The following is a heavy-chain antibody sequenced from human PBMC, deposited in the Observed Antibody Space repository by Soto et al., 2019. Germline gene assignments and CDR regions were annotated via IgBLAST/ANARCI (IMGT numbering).Heavy chain of an antibody. V-gene: IGHV1-18*01. CDR3: AGHSPPVDY. Sequence: QVQLVQSGAEVKKPGASVKVSCKASGYTFTSYGISWVRQAPGQGLEWMGWISAYNGNTKYAQKLQGRVPSTTDPPPSNAYMELRSLRPDDTAVYYCAGHSPPVDYGGQGTLVTVPS. J-gene: IGHJ4*02. CDR1: GYTFTSYG. CDR2: ISAYNGNT.